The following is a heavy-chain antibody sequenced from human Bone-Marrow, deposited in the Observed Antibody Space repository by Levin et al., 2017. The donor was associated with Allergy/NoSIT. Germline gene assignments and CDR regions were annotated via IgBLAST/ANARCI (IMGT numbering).Heavy chain of an antibody. Sequence: GSLRLSCTVSGFSISGGYFWGWVRQPPGKGLEWIGSVYHVAFSYYNPALKSRVAISVDTSRNQFSLKLTSVTAADTAVYYCARVQDYYHTRMYFHPWGPGTLVTVSS. CDR3: ARVQDYYHTRMYFHP. CDR2: VYHVAFS. CDR1: GFSISGGYF. V-gene: IGHV4-38-2*02. J-gene: IGHJ5*02. D-gene: IGHD2/OR15-2a*01.